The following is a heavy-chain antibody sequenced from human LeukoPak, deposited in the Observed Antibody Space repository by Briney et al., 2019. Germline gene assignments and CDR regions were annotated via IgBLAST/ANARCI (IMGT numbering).Heavy chain of an antibody. CDR3: ARVLPYYYGMDV. Sequence: SETLSLTCTVSGGSITHFFWSFIRQPPTKGLEYIGYIYHTGAIDYNPSLKSRVTISVDTSKNQFSLKLSSVTAADTAVYYCARVLPYYYGMDVWGQGTTVTVSS. CDR1: GGSITHFF. D-gene: IGHD3-3*01. CDR2: IYHTGAI. J-gene: IGHJ6*02. V-gene: IGHV4-59*01.